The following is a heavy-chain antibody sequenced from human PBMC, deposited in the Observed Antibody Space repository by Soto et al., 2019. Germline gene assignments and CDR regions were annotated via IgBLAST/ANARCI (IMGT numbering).Heavy chain of an antibody. D-gene: IGHD3-22*01. CDR2: INHGGYT. CDR3: ARQMIVVEIYYYYYGMDV. V-gene: IGHV4-34*01. Sequence: SETLSLTYAVYVGSVSCSYWRWIRQSPDKGLEWIGEINHGGYTNYNPSLKSRVTISVDTSKNQFSLNLTSVTAADTAVYYCARQMIVVEIYYYYYGMDVWGQGTTVT. CDR1: VGSVSCSY. J-gene: IGHJ6*02.